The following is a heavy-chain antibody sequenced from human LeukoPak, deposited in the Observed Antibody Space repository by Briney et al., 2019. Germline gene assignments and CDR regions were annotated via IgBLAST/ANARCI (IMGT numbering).Heavy chain of an antibody. J-gene: IGHJ4*02. V-gene: IGHV3-48*03. CDR1: GFTFSRYE. D-gene: IGHD2-15*01. Sequence: GGSLRLSCAASGFTFSRYEMNWVRQAPGKGLEWVSYISGSGTTIYYADSVKGRFTMSRDNAKNSVYLQMGSLRAEDTAVYYCAKIDYCSGGGCYSKWFDYWGQGTLVTVSS. CDR3: AKIDYCSGGGCYSKWFDY. CDR2: ISGSGTTI.